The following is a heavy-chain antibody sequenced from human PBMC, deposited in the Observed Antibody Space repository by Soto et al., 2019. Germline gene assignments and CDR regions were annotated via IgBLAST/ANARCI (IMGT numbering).Heavy chain of an antibody. CDR2: INPNSGGT. V-gene: IGHV1-2*02. J-gene: IGHJ4*02. D-gene: IGHD6-6*01. CDR1: GYTFTGYY. CDR3: ARALSLGIAAHP. Sequence: ASVKVSCKASGYTFTGYYMHWVRQAPGQGLEWMGWINPNSGGTNYAQKFQGRVTMARDTSISTAYMELSRLRSDDTAVYYCARALSLGIAAHPWGQGTLVTVSS.